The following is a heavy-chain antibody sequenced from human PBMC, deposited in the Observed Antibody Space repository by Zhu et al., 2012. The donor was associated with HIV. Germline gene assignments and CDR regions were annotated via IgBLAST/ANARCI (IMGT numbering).Heavy chain of an antibody. CDR1: GFSFTNYA. V-gene: IGHV3-23*01. CDR3: ATSRPLFEVSGSSYFIH. CDR2: TSKSGGNT. J-gene: IGHJ4*02. Sequence: EVQLLESGGSLVQPGGSLRISCETSGFSFTNYAMTWVRQVPGKGLEWLSGTSKSGGNTYYADSVKGRFTSSRDNSKNTLYLQMNSLRAEDTAIYYRATSRPLFEVSGSSYFIHWGQGTLVTVSS. D-gene: IGHD3-22*01.